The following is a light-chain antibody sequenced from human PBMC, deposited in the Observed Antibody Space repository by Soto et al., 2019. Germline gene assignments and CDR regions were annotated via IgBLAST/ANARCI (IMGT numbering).Light chain of an antibody. Sequence: QSALTQPASVSGSPGQSITISCTGTSSDVGGYNYVSLYQQHPGKAPKLMIYDVSNRPSGVSNRFSGSKSGNTASLTISGLQAEDEADYYCSSYTSSSRGVFGGGTKLTVL. J-gene: IGLJ2*01. V-gene: IGLV2-14*01. CDR3: SSYTSSSRGV. CDR1: SSDVGGYNY. CDR2: DVS.